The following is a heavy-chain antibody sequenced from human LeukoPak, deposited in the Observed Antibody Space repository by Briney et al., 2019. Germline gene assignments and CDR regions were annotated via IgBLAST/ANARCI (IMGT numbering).Heavy chain of an antibody. Sequence: SETLSLSCTVSGGSISGFFWTWIRQSPGKGLEYIGYIYYSGTTDYNPTLKSRVSMSVDTSKNQFFLNLTSVTAADTAIYYCARVGYGSGSWGWFDPWGQGTLVTVSS. CDR1: GGSISGFF. J-gene: IGHJ5*02. V-gene: IGHV4-59*01. CDR3: ARVGYGSGSWGWFDP. CDR2: IYYSGTT. D-gene: IGHD3-10*01.